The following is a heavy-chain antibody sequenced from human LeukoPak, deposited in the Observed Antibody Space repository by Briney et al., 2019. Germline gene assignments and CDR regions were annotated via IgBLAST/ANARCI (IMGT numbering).Heavy chain of an antibody. CDR2: ISSSSSYI. Sequence: GGSLRLSCAASGFTFSSYSMNWVRQAPGKGLEWVSSISSSSSYIYYADSVKGRFTISRDNAKNLLYLQMNSLRAEDTAVYYCARDPDSSGYYYGAFDIWGQGTMVTVSS. CDR3: ARDPDSSGYYYGAFDI. J-gene: IGHJ3*02. CDR1: GFTFSSYS. D-gene: IGHD3-22*01. V-gene: IGHV3-21*01.